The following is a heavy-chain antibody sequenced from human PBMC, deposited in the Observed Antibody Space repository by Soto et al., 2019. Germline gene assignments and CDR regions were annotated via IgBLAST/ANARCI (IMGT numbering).Heavy chain of an antibody. Sequence: SVKVSCKASGYTFTGYYMHWVRQAPGQGLEWMGWINPNSGGTNYAQKFQGRVTMTRDTSISTAYMELSRLRSDDTAVYYCARDGVWYYDFWSGYYEPRLYYGMDVWGQGTTVTVSS. CDR1: GYTFTGYY. J-gene: IGHJ6*02. V-gene: IGHV1-2*02. CDR3: ARDGVWYYDFWSGYYEPRLYYGMDV. D-gene: IGHD3-3*01. CDR2: INPNSGGT.